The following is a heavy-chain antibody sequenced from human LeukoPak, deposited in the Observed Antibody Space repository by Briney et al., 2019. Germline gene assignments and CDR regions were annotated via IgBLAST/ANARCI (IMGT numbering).Heavy chain of an antibody. CDR3: ARGRKYSEQGNYFDY. CDR1: GFTFSSYS. J-gene: IGHJ4*02. V-gene: IGHV3-21*01. Sequence: PGGSLRLSCAASGFTFSSYSMNWVRQAPGKGLGWVSSISSSSSYIYYADSVKGRFTISRDNAKNSLYLQMNSLRAEDTAVYYCARGRKYSEQGNYFDYWGQGTLVTVSS. CDR2: ISSSSSYI. D-gene: IGHD1-26*01.